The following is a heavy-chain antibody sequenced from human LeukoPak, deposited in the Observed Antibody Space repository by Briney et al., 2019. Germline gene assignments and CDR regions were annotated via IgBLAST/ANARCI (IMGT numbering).Heavy chain of an antibody. CDR1: GYTFTSYY. J-gene: IGHJ5*02. Sequence: GASVKVSCKASGYTFTSYYMHWVRQAPGQGLEWMGIINPSGGSTSYAQKFQGRVTMTRDTSTSTVYTELSSLRSDDTAVYYCAGAYCSGGSCYSDFIRPNWFDPWGQGTLVTVSS. CDR3: AGAYCSGGSCYSDFIRPNWFDP. D-gene: IGHD2-15*01. V-gene: IGHV1-46*01. CDR2: INPSGGST.